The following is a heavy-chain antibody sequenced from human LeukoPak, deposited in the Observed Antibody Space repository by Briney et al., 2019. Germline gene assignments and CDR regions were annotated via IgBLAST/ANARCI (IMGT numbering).Heavy chain of an antibody. CDR2: IYYSGST. D-gene: IGHD6-13*01. CDR3: ARDSSTWWFDY. Sequence: TSQTLSLTCTVSGASISSGAYYWSWTRQHPGKGLECIGYIYYSGSTYYNPSLKSRVTISVDTSKNQFSLNLRSVTAADTAVYYCARDSSTWWFDYWGQGTLVTVSS. J-gene: IGHJ4*02. V-gene: IGHV4-31*03. CDR1: GASISSGAYY.